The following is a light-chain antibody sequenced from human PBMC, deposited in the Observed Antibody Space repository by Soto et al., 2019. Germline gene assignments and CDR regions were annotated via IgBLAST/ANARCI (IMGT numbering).Light chain of an antibody. Sequence: IVLTQSPGTLSCSPGEIATLSCGASQSVRSTYLAWYQQKPGQAPRLLIYGASSRATGIPVRFSGSGSGTEFTLTISSMQSEDFAVYYCQQYNNWPLTFGQGTRLEIK. J-gene: IGKJ5*01. V-gene: IGKV3-15*01. CDR2: GAS. CDR3: QQYNNWPLT. CDR1: QSVRSTY.